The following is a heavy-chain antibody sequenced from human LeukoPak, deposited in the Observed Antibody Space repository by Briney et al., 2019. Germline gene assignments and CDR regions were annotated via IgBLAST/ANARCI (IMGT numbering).Heavy chain of an antibody. CDR3: ARAPTPYCGGDCYLKGAFDI. Sequence: SETLSLTCTVSGGSISSYYWSWIRQPPGKGLEWIGYIYYSGSTYYNPSLKSRVTISVDTSKNQFSLKLSSVTAADTAVYYCARAPTPYCGGDCYLKGAFDIWGQGTMVTVSS. CDR2: IYYSGST. CDR1: GGSISSYY. D-gene: IGHD2-21*01. V-gene: IGHV4-59*12. J-gene: IGHJ3*02.